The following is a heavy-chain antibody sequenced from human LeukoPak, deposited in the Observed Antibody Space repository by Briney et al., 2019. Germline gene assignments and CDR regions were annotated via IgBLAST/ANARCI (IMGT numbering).Heavy chain of an antibody. CDR3: ARSLWPEDY. CDR1: GFAFSSYW. D-gene: IGHD3-10*01. CDR2: IDQDGSSQ. J-gene: IGHJ4*02. V-gene: IGHV3-7*01. Sequence: HPGGSLTLSCAASGFAFSSYWASGVRQAPGKGLEWVANIDQDGSSQNYVDSVRGRFTISRDNAKNSVYLQMNSLRAEDTAVYYCARSLWPEDYWGPGILVTVSS.